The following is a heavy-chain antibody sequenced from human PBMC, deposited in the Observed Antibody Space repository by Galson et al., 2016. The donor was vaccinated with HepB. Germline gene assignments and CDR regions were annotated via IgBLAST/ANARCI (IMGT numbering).Heavy chain of an antibody. CDR1: GITVSSNY. J-gene: IGHJ4*01. CDR2: IDRTNNI. Sequence: SLRLSCAASGITVSSNYMSWVRQAPGKGLEWVSDIDRTNNIYYADSVKGRFTISRDNSKNTVYLQMNSLTVKDTAVYYCASDHGPSGWLNWGKGTLVIVSS. D-gene: IGHD6-19*01. CDR3: ASDHGPSGWLN. V-gene: IGHV3-53*01.